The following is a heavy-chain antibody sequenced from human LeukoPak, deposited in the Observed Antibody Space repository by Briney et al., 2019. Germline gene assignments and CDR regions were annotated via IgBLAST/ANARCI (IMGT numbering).Heavy chain of an antibody. J-gene: IGHJ2*01. CDR3: AKAGAVAGTNWYFDL. Sequence: GGSLRLSCAASGFTFSNYAMSWVRQAPGKGLKWVSTINNNGADTYYADSVKGRFTISRDNSKNTLYLQMNSLRAEDTAVYYCAKAGAVAGTNWYFDLWGRGTLVTVSS. CDR2: INNNGADT. D-gene: IGHD6-19*01. V-gene: IGHV3-23*01. CDR1: GFTFSNYA.